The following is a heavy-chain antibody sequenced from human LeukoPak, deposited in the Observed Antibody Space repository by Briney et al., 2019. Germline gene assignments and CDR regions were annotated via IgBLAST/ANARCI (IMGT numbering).Heavy chain of an antibody. CDR3: ARLRGVAATGIFDY. CDR1: RYTFTTSA. D-gene: IGHD6-13*01. J-gene: IGHJ4*02. Sequence: ASVKVSCKASRYTFTTSAIHWMRQAPGQGLEWVAWINTGNGDTKYSQKLQGRVTVTRDTSASTTYMELSSLRSEDTALYFCARLRGVAATGIFDYWGQGTLVSVSS. CDR2: INTGNGDT. V-gene: IGHV1-3*04.